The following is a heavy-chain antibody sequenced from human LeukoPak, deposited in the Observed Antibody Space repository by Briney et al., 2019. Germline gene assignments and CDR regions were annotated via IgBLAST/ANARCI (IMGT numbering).Heavy chain of an antibody. CDR3: ARSGTYDYVWGSYRSLDY. CDR1: GYTFTSYG. J-gene: IGHJ4*02. D-gene: IGHD3-16*02. Sequence: ASVKVSCKASGYTFTSYGISWVRQAPGQGLEGMGWISAYNGNTNYAQKLQGRVTMTTDTSTSTAYMELRSLRSDDTAVYYCARSGTYDYVWGSYRSLDYWGQGTLVTVSS. V-gene: IGHV1-18*01. CDR2: ISAYNGNT.